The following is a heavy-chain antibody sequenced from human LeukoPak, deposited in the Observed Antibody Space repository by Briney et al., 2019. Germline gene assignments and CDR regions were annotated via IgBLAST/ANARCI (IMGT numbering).Heavy chain of an antibody. CDR1: RWTFTDYY. J-gene: IGHJ3*02. CDR3: ARASTVAGTALLALDI. D-gene: IGHD1/OR15-1a*01. V-gene: IGHV1-2*02. Sequence: ASVKVSCKASRWTFTDYYIHWVRQAPGQGLEWMGWINPNTGGTNYAQNFQGRVTMTRDTSISTAYMDLSSLRSDDTAVYYCARASTVAGTALLALDIWGQGTMVTVSS. CDR2: INPNTGGT.